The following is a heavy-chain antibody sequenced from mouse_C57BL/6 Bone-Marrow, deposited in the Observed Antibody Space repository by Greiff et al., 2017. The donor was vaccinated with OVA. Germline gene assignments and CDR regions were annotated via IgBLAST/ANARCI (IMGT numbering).Heavy chain of an antibody. Sequence: EVQRVESGPELVKPGDSVKISCKASGYSFTGYFMNWVMQSHGKSLEWIGRINPYNGDTFYNQKFKGKATLTVDKSSSTAHMELRSLTSEDSAVYYCARSLTMVKLFDYWGQGTTLTVSS. CDR1: GYSFTGYF. CDR3: ARSLTMVKLFDY. J-gene: IGHJ2*01. D-gene: IGHD2-2*01. V-gene: IGHV1-20*01. CDR2: INPYNGDT.